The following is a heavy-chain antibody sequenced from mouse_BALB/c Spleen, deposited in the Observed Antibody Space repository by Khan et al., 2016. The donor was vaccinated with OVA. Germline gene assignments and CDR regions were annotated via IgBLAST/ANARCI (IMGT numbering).Heavy chain of an antibody. CDR1: GYTFTNFG. CDR3: ARPPCFSYTMAY. J-gene: IGHJ4*01. V-gene: IGHV9-3-1*01. Sequence: QIQLVQSGPELKKPGETVKISCKASGYTFTNFGMNWVKQAPGKGLEWMGWINTYTGEPTYTDDFKGRFAFSLETSASTAYLQIINLKNEDTATDYFARPPCFSYTMAYWGQGTSVTVSS. CDR2: INTYTGEP.